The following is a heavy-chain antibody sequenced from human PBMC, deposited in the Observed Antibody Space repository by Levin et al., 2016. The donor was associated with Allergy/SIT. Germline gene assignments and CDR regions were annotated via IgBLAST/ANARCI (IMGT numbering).Heavy chain of an antibody. CDR1: DDSVSSDFYY. CDR2: IHYSGST. CDR3: ARDSRYYFGSGTKAFDI. V-gene: IGHV4-61*01. J-gene: IGHJ3*02. Sequence: SETLSLTCTVSDDSVSSDFYYWNWIRQPPGEGLEWLGNIHYSGSTHYNPSLKSRLSISVDTSNNQFSLNLTSATAADTALYYCARDSRYYFGSGTKAFDIWGQGTMVTVSS. D-gene: IGHD3-10*01.